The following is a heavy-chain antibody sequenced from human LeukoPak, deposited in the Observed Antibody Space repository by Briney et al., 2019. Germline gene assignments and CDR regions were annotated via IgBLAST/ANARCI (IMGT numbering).Heavy chain of an antibody. V-gene: IGHV4-39*07. CDR3: ARLPYYDSSGYLWFDP. D-gene: IGHD3-22*01. CDR2: IYYSGRT. J-gene: IGHJ5*02. Sequence: PSETLSLTCTVSGGSISSSSYYWGWIRQPPGKGLEWIGSIYYSGRTYYNPSLKSRVTISVDTSKNQFSLKLSSVTAADTAVYYCARLPYYDSSGYLWFDPWGQGTLVTVSS. CDR1: GGSISSSSYY.